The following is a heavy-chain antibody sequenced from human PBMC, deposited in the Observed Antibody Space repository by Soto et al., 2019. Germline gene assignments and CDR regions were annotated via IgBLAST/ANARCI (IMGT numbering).Heavy chain of an antibody. CDR1: GGTFSSYA. J-gene: IGHJ3*02. D-gene: IGHD3-22*01. Sequence: QVQLVQSGAEVKKPGSSVKVSCKASGGTFSSYAISWVRQAPGQGLEWMGGIIPIFGTANYAQKFQGRVTITADESTSTAYMELSSLRSEDTAVYYCARDPHYYDSSGPNDAFDIWGQGTMVTVSS. CDR2: IIPIFGTA. CDR3: ARDPHYYDSSGPNDAFDI. V-gene: IGHV1-69*01.